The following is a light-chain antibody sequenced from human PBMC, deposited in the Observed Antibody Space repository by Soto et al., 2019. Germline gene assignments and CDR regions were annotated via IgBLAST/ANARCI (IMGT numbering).Light chain of an antibody. V-gene: IGLV3-21*02. Sequence: SYELTQPPSVSVAPGQTARITCGGNNIETKSVHWYQQRPGQAPVLVVYDDRDRPSGIPERFSGSNSGNTATLTISRVAAGDEADYYCQVWESSRDHYVVFGGGTKLTVL. CDR2: DDR. CDR1: NIETKS. CDR3: QVWESSRDHYVV. J-gene: IGLJ2*01.